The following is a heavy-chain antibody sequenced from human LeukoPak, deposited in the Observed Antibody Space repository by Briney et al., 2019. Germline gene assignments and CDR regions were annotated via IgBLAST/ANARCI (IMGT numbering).Heavy chain of an antibody. D-gene: IGHD5-18*01. Sequence: LSGGSLRLSCTGSAFTFGDYALSWVRQAPGKGLEWIGFIRSRSYGGTTKYAASLKGRFTISRDDSKNIAYLEVNSLKTEDTAAYFCIRDHGYGYYYFENWGQGTLDTVS. J-gene: IGHJ4*02. CDR2: IRSRSYGGTT. CDR3: IRDHGYGYYYFEN. V-gene: IGHV3-49*04. CDR1: AFTFGDYA.